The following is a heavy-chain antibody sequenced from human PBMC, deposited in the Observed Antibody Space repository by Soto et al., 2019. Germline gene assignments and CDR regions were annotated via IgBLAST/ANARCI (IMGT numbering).Heavy chain of an antibody. CDR3: ARVHLVRTSSYYCGMDV. V-gene: IGHV3-21*06. J-gene: IGHJ6*02. D-gene: IGHD6-6*01. Sequence: VDLVESGGGLVKPGGSLTLSCATSGFTFSNYRMNWVRQAPGKGLEWVASISGSGKDTFYRDSVKGRFTISRDNAENSLVLQMNSLTVDDTAVYHCARVHLVRTSSYYCGMDVWGPGTTVTVSS. CDR2: ISGSGKDT. CDR1: GFTFSNYR.